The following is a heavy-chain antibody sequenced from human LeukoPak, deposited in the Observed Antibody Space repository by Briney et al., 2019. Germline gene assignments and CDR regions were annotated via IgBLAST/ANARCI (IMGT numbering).Heavy chain of an antibody. CDR2: INGNGGSR. Sequence: GGSLRLSCAASGFIFEEYGMTWVRQAPGKGLEWVSGINGNGGSRGYAASVKGRFTISRDNANNSLYLQMNSLRAEDTAVYYCARGPSGYHNTGGQGTLVTVSS. V-gene: IGHV3-20*04. CDR3: ARGPSGYHNT. D-gene: IGHD5-12*01. J-gene: IGHJ4*02. CDR1: GFIFEEYG.